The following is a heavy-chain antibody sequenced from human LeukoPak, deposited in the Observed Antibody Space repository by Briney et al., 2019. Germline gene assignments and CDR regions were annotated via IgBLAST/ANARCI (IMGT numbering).Heavy chain of an antibody. CDR1: GVSISSGSYY. J-gene: IGHJ4*02. CDR2: IYTSGST. D-gene: IGHD1-26*01. V-gene: IGHV4-61*02. Sequence: PSQTLSLTCTVSGVSISSGSYYWSWIRQPAGKGLEWIGRIYTSGSTNYNPSLKSRVTISVDTSKNQFSLKLSSETAADTAVYYCARGVLREFDYWGQGTLVTVSS. CDR3: ARGVLREFDY.